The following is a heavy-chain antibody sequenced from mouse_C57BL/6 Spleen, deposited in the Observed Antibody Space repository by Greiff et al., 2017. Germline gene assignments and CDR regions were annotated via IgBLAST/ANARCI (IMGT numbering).Heavy chain of an antibody. J-gene: IGHJ4*01. Sequence: EVQLQESGPELVKPGASVKIPCKASGYTFTDYNMDWVKQSHGKSLEWIGDINPNNGGTIYNQKFKGKATLTVDKSSSTAYMELRSLTAEDTAVYYCARLLLNAMGYWGQGTSVTVSS. V-gene: IGHV1-18*01. D-gene: IGHD1-1*01. CDR3: ARLLLNAMGY. CDR1: GYTFTDYN. CDR2: INPNNGGT.